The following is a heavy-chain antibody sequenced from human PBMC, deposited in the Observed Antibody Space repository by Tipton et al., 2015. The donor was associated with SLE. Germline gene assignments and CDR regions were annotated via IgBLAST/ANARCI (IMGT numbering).Heavy chain of an antibody. CDR3: ARLRAPRQNYGMEV. CDR2: IYTSGST. CDR1: GDSISSGSYF. V-gene: IGHV4-61*09. Sequence: TLSLTCTVSGDSISSGSYFWHWLRQPAGKGLEWIGQIYTSGSTNYNSSLKSRVTISLDTSKNQFSLKLTSVTAADTAVYYCARLRAPRQNYGMEVWGQGTTVTVSS. J-gene: IGHJ6*02.